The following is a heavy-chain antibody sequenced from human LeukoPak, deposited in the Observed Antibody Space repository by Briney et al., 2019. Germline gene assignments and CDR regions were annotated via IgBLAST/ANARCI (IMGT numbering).Heavy chain of an antibody. CDR2: ISAYNGNT. CDR1: GYTFTSYA. J-gene: IGHJ4*02. CDR3: ARDYPHIAAAMRALDFDY. D-gene: IGHD6-13*01. Sequence: ASVKVSCKASGYTFTSYAMNWVRQAPGQGLEWMGWISAYNGNTNYAQKLQGKVTMTTDTSTSTAYMELRSLRSDDTAVYYCARDYPHIAAAMRALDFDYWGQGTLVTVSS. V-gene: IGHV1-18*01.